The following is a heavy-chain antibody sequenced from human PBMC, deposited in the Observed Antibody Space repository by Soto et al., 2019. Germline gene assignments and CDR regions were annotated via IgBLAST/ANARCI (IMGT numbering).Heavy chain of an antibody. Sequence: QVQLQESGPGLVKPSGTLSLTCAVSGTSIINNNWWTWVRQPPGKGLEWIGEIYHSGTTNYNSSLKSRVTFSTDKSKNQFSLNLNSVTAADTAVYYCARGDGDNAFDMWVQGTLVIVSS. CDR2: IYHSGTT. V-gene: IGHV4-4*02. D-gene: IGHD2-21*02. J-gene: IGHJ3*02. CDR3: ARGDGDNAFDM. CDR1: GTSIINNNW.